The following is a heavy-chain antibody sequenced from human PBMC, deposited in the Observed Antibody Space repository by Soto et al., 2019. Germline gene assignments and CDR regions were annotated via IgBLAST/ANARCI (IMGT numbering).Heavy chain of an antibody. CDR3: AREDVVVVAAEYYYYGMDV. V-gene: IGHV4-30-4*01. J-gene: IGHJ6*02. CDR2: IYYSGST. Sequence: SETLSLTCTVSGGSISSGDYYWSRIRQPPGKGLEWIGYIYYSGSTYYNPSLKSRVTISVDTSKNQFSLKLSSVTAADTAVYYCAREDVVVVAAEYYYYGMDVWGQGTTVTVSS. CDR1: GGSISSGDYY. D-gene: IGHD2-15*01.